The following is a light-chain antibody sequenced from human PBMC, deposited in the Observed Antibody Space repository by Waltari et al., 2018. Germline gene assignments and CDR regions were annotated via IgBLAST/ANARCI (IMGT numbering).Light chain of an antibody. V-gene: IGLV2-23*02. CDR3: YSFAGYTTFYV. J-gene: IGLJ1*01. CDR1: NSDVAAYNH. Sequence: QSALTQPAPVSGSPGQSLAISSPATNSDVAAYNHLSRYQQHPGKAPKVIIYDVSKRPSGISSRFSGSKSDNTASLTISGLQAEDEADYFCYSFAGYTTFYVFGSGTKVTVL. CDR2: DVS.